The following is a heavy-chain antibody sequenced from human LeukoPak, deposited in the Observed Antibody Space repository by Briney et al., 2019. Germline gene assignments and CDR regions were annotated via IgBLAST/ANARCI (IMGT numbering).Heavy chain of an antibody. Sequence: SQTLSLTCAVSGGSISSGGYSWSWIRQPPGKGLEWIGYIYHSGSTYYNPSLKSRVTISVDTSKHQFSLRLSSVTAADTAVYYCARVYCSGGTCSFDYWGQGTLVTVSS. CDR3: ARVYCSGGTCSFDY. V-gene: IGHV4-30-2*01. CDR1: GGSISSGGYS. J-gene: IGHJ4*02. CDR2: IYHSGST. D-gene: IGHD2-15*01.